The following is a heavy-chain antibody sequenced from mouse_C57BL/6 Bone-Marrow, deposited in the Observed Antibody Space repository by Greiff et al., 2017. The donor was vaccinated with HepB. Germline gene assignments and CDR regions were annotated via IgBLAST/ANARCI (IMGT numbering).Heavy chain of an antibody. Sequence: QVTLKESGPGILQSSQTLSLTCSFSGFSLSTSGMGVSWIRQPSGKGLEWLAHIYWDDDKRYNPSLKSRLTISKDTSRNQVFLKITSVDTADTATYYCARREDYDYDWFAYWGQGTLVTVSA. CDR3: ARREDYDYDWFAY. J-gene: IGHJ3*01. D-gene: IGHD2-4*01. CDR2: IYWDDDK. V-gene: IGHV8-12*01. CDR1: GFSLSTSGMG.